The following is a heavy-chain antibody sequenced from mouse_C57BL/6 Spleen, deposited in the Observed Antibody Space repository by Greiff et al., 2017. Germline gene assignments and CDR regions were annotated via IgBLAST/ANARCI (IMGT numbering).Heavy chain of an antibody. CDR1: GYAFSSSW. V-gene: IGHV1-82*01. CDR3: AEDYYSNSYWYFDV. J-gene: IGHJ1*01. Sequence: VQLQQSGPELVKPGASVKLSCKASGYAFSSSWMNWVKQRPGKGLEWIGRIYPGDGDTNYNGKFKGKATLTADKSSSTAYMQLSSLTSEDSAVYFCAEDYYSNSYWYFDVWGGGTTVTVSS. D-gene: IGHD2-5*01. CDR2: IYPGDGDT.